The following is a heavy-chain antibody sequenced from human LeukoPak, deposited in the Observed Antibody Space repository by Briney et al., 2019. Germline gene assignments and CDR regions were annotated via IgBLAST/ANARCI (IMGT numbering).Heavy chain of an antibody. Sequence: ASVKVSCKASGGTFSSYAISWVRQAPGQGLEWKGGIIPIFGTANYAQKFQGRVTITTDESTSTAYMELSSLRSEDTAVYYCARDSGVWGSYRTSAFDIWGQGTMVTVSS. CDR3: ARDSGVWGSYRTSAFDI. CDR1: GGTFSSYA. CDR2: IIPIFGTA. D-gene: IGHD3-16*02. V-gene: IGHV1-69*05. J-gene: IGHJ3*02.